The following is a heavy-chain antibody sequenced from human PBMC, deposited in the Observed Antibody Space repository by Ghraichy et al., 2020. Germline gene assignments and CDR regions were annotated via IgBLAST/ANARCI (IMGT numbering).Heavy chain of an antibody. V-gene: IGHV3-23*01. CDR1: GFSFGDYA. Sequence: GGSLNISCIASGFSFGDYAMSWVRQAPGKGLEWVAGISGSGATTYHADSVKGRPSISRANSKNTLYLQMDSLRAEDSAIYYCAKGPQYHDFWSGYHHWGQGTLVTVSS. J-gene: IGHJ5*02. D-gene: IGHD3-3*01. CDR3: AKGPQYHDFWSGYHH. CDR2: ISGSGATT.